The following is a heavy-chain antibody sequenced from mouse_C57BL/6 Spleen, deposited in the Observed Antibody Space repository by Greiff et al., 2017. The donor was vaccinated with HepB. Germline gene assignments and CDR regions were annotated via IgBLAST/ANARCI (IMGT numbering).Heavy chain of an antibody. Sequence: VQLQQSGAELVRPGASVTLSCKASGYTFTDYEMHWVKQTPVHGLEWIGAIDPETGGTAYNQKFKGKAILTADKSSSTAYMELRSLTSEDSAVYYCTRSRLPYAMDYWGQGTSVTVSS. D-gene: IGHD2-4*01. CDR3: TRSRLPYAMDY. J-gene: IGHJ4*01. CDR2: IDPETGGT. CDR1: GYTFTDYE. V-gene: IGHV1-15*01.